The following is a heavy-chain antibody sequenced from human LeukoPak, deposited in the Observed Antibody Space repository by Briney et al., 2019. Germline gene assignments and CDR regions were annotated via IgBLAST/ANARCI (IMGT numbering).Heavy chain of an antibody. CDR1: GFTVSSNY. CDR2: ISGSGGST. Sequence: GGSLRLSCAASGFTVSSNYMSWVRQAPGKGLEWVSAISGSGGSTYYADSVKGRFTISRDNSKNTLYLQMNSLRAEDTAVYYCAKGRHYDFWSGPFDYWGQGTLVTVSS. J-gene: IGHJ4*02. D-gene: IGHD3-3*01. CDR3: AKGRHYDFWSGPFDY. V-gene: IGHV3-23*01.